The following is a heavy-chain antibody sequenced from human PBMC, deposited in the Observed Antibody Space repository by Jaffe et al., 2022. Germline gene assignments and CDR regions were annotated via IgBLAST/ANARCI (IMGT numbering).Heavy chain of an antibody. CDR2: IYNRGST. CDR3: ARGHLYYYDTSRGYEDFFDY. D-gene: IGHD3-22*01. J-gene: IGHJ4*02. CDR1: GGSITNYY. Sequence: QVHLQESGPGLVKPSDTLSLTCTVSGGSITNYYWNWIRQPPGKPLEWIGYIYNRGSTFYKPSLKSRVTISMDTSKNQFSLRLTSVTAADTAIYFCARGHLYYYDTSRGYEDFFDYWGQGTLVSVSS. V-gene: IGHV4-59*07.